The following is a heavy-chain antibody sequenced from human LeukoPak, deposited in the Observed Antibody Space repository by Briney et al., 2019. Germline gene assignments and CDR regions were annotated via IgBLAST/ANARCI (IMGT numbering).Heavy chain of an antibody. V-gene: IGHV1-2*02. CDR3: ARGGTIFGVAGYYYYYMDV. J-gene: IGHJ6*03. CDR1: GYTFTGYY. D-gene: IGHD3-3*01. CDR2: INPNSGGT. Sequence: GASVKVSCKASGYTFTGYYMHWVRQAPGQGLEWMGWINPNSGGTNYAQKFQGRVTMTRDTSISTAYMELSRLRSDDTAVYYCARGGTIFGVAGYYYYYMDVWGKGTTVTVSS.